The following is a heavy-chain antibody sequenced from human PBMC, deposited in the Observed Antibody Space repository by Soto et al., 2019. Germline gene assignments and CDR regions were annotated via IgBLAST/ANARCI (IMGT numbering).Heavy chain of an antibody. CDR1: GGSFSGYY. J-gene: IGHJ4*02. CDR2: INHSGST. D-gene: IGHD3-10*01. CDR3: ASVPNRSGPTY. V-gene: IGHV4-34*01. Sequence: SETLSLTCAVYGGSFSGYYWSWIRQPPGKGLEWIGEINHSGSTNYNPSLKSRVTISVDTSKNQFSLKLSSVTAADTAVYYCASVPNRSGPTYWGQGTLVTVS.